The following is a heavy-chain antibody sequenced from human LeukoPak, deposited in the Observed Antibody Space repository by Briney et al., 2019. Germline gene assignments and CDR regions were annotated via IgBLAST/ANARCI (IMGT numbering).Heavy chain of an antibody. J-gene: IGHJ4*02. D-gene: IGHD3-16*02. Sequence: GESLKISCTGSGYSFGDNWIAWVRQIPGKGLEWMGIINPGDSDTRYSPSFRGQVTLSADKSINTAYLQWSSLKASDTAMYFCARRAVIPLRDWGQGTLVTVAS. CDR3: ARRAVIPLRD. CDR1: GYSFGDNW. V-gene: IGHV5-51*01. CDR2: INPGDSDT.